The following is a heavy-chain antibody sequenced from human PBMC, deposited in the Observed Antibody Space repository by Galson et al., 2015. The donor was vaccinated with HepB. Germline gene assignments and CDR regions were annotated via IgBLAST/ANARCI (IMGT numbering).Heavy chain of an antibody. CDR2: IIPIFGTA. CDR1: GGTFSSYA. D-gene: IGHD3-10*01. CDR3: AREDGSGSYYAAGLHYYYGMDV. Sequence: SVKVSCKASGGTFSSYAISWVRQAPGQGLEWMGGIIPIFGTANYAQKFQGRVTITADESTSTAYMELSSLRSEDTAVYYCAREDGSGSYYAAGLHYYYGMDVWGQGTTVTVSS. V-gene: IGHV1-69*13. J-gene: IGHJ6*02.